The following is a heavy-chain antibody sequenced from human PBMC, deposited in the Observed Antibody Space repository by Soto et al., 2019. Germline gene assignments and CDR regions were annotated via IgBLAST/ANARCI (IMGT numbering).Heavy chain of an antibody. Sequence: GASAKVSCKASGGTFSSYAISWVRQAPGQGLEWMGGIIPIFGTANYAQKFQGRVTITADESTSTAYMELSSLRSEDTAVYYCARLYRGTPKYDILTGHPVAYGMDVWGQGTTVTVSS. D-gene: IGHD3-9*01. CDR3: ARLYRGTPKYDILTGHPVAYGMDV. V-gene: IGHV1-69*13. CDR2: IIPIFGTA. CDR1: GGTFSSYA. J-gene: IGHJ6*02.